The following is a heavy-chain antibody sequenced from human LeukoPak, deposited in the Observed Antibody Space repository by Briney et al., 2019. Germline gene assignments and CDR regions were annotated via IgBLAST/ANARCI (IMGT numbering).Heavy chain of an antibody. J-gene: IGHJ5*02. D-gene: IGHD6-13*01. V-gene: IGHV4-34*01. CDR1: GGSFSGYY. CDR2: INHSGST. CDR3: ARGTNGYSSSWYGKNNWFDP. Sequence: PSETLSLTCAVYGGSFSGYYWSWIRQPPGKGLEWIGEINHSGSTNYNPSLKSRVTISVDTSKNQFSLKLSSVTAADTAVYYCARGTNGYSSSWYGKNNWFDPWGQGTLVTVSS.